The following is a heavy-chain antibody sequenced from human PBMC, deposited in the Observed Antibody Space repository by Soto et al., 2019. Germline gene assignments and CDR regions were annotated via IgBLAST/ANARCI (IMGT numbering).Heavy chain of an antibody. V-gene: IGHV5-51*01. CDR3: ARHDRTSIFDY. Sequence: GESLKISCKGSGYSFPSYWIGWVRQMPGKGLEWMGIMYPGDSDIRYNPSFQGQVTISADNSIGTAYLQWSSLKASDTAMYYCARHDRTSIFDYWGQGTLVTVSS. J-gene: IGHJ4*02. CDR2: MYPGDSDI. CDR1: GYSFPSYW.